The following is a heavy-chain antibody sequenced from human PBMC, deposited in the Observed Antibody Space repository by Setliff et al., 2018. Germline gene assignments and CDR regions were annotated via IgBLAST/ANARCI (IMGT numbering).Heavy chain of an antibody. CDR3: AREGVDIRSSTDYRYYMDV. Sequence: SVKVSCKASGGTFSSYGISWVRQAPGQGLEWMGGIIPIFGSANYAQKFQGRVTIITDEFTGTAYMELSSLRTEDTAVYYCAREGVDIRSSTDYRYYMDVWGKGTTVTVSS. CDR1: GGTFSSYG. V-gene: IGHV1-69*05. J-gene: IGHJ6*03. D-gene: IGHD5-12*01. CDR2: IIPIFGSA.